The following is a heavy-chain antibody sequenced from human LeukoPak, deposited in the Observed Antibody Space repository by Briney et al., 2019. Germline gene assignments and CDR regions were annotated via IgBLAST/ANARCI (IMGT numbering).Heavy chain of an antibody. CDR3: AREGDSSGYYYLDY. J-gene: IGHJ4*02. D-gene: IGHD3-22*01. CDR1: GGSISSYC. CDR2: VYYSGNT. Sequence: SETLSLTCTVSGGSISSYCWSWIRQPPGKGLEWIGYVYYSGNTNYDPSLKSRVTISVDTSKNQFSLKLSSVTAADTAVYYCAREGDSSGYYYLDYWGQGTLVTVSS. V-gene: IGHV4-59*01.